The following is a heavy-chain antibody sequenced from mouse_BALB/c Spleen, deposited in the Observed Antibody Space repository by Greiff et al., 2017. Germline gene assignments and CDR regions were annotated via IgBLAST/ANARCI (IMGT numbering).Heavy chain of an antibody. Sequence: EVQGVESGGGLVKPGGSLKLSCAASGFTFSSYAMSWVRQTPEKRLEWVASISSGGSTYYPDSVKGRFTISRDNARNILYLQMSSLRSEDTAMYYCAREIYDYGDGDFDYWGQGTTLTVSS. D-gene: IGHD2-4*01. CDR1: GFTFSSYA. J-gene: IGHJ2*01. CDR2: ISSGGST. CDR3: AREIYDYGDGDFDY. V-gene: IGHV5-6-5*01.